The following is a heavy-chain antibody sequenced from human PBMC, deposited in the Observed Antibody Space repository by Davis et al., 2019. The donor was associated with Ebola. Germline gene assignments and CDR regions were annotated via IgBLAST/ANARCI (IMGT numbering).Heavy chain of an antibody. J-gene: IGHJ6*02. V-gene: IGHV6-1*01. Sequence: SQTLSLTCAISGDSVSSNSAAWNWIRQSPSRGLEWLGRTYYRSKWYNDYAVSVKSRITINPDTSKNQFSLQLNSVTPEDTAVYYCARIVVPAGGAVYYYYYGMDVWGQGTTVTVSS. CDR2: TYYRSKWYN. CDR3: ARIVVPAGGAVYYYYYGMDV. D-gene: IGHD2-2*01. CDR1: GDSVSSNSAA.